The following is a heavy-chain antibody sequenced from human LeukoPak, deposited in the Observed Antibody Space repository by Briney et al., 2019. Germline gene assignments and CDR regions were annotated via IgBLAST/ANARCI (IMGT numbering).Heavy chain of an antibody. J-gene: IGHJ3*02. CDR3: ARFVVRGVIGGLPLNAFDI. V-gene: IGHV4-31*03. Sequence: PSQTLSLTCTVSGGSISSGGYYWSWIRQHPGKGLEWIGYIYYSGSTYYNPSLKSRVTISVDTSKNQFSLKLSSVTAADTAVYYCARFVVRGVIGGLPLNAFDIWGQGTMVTVSS. CDR1: GGSISSGGYY. D-gene: IGHD3-10*01. CDR2: IYYSGST.